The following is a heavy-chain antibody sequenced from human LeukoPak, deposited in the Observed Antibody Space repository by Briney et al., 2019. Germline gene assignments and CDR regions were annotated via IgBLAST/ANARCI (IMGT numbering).Heavy chain of an antibody. V-gene: IGHV1-2*02. CDR3: ARDPSGYYMGTDY. CDR2: INPNSGGT. Sequence: GASVKVSCKASGYTFTGYYMHWVRQAPGQGLEWMGWINPNSGGTNYAQKFQGRVTMTRDTSISTAYMELSRLRSDDTAVYYCARDPSGYYMGTDYWGQGTLVTVSS. D-gene: IGHD3-9*01. J-gene: IGHJ4*02. CDR1: GYTFTGYY.